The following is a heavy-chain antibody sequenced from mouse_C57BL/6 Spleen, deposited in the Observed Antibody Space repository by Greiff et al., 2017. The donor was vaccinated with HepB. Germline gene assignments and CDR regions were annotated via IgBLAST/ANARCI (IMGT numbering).Heavy chain of an antibody. CDR2: IWSGGST. V-gene: IGHV2-2*01. D-gene: IGHD2-4*01. CDR1: GFSLTSYG. CDR3: ARKGDDYDRWYFDV. Sequence: QVQLQQSGPGLVQPSQSLSITCTVSGFSLTSYGVHWVRQSPGKGLEWLGVIWSGGSTDYNAAFISRLSISKDNSKSQVFFKMNSLQADDTATYYCARKGDDYDRWYFDVWGTGTTVTVSS. J-gene: IGHJ1*03.